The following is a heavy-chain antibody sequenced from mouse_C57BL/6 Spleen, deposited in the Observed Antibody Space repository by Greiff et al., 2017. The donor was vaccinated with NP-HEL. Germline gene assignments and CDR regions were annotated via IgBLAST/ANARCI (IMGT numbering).Heavy chain of an antibody. CDR1: GYTFTSYW. J-gene: IGHJ2*01. V-gene: IGHV1-59*01. D-gene: IGHD3-1*01. CDR3: ARSQLRGFDY. Sequence: QVQLQQPGAELVRPGTSVKLSCKASGYTFTSYWMHWVKQRPGQGLEWIGVIDPSDSYTNYNQKFKGKATLTVDTSSSTAYMQLSSLTSEDSAVYYCARSQLRGFDYWGQGTTLTVSS. CDR2: IDPSDSYT.